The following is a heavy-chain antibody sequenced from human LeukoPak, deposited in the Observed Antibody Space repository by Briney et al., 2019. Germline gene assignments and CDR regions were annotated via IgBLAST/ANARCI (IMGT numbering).Heavy chain of an antibody. V-gene: IGHV3-23*01. CDR3: AKDRFYCGGDCYPYYFDY. Sequence: GGSLRLSCAASGFTFSSYAMSWVRQAPGKGLEWVSAISGSGGGTHYADSVKGRFTISRDNSKNTLYLQMNSLRAEDTAVYYCAKDRFYCGGDCYPYYFDYWGQGTLVTVSS. J-gene: IGHJ4*02. D-gene: IGHD2-21*02. CDR1: GFTFSSYA. CDR2: ISGSGGGT.